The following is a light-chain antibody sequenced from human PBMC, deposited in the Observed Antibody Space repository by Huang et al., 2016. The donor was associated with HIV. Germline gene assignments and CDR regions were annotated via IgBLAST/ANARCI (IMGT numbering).Light chain of an antibody. Sequence: DIQMTQSPCFLSASVGDSVTITCRTTQDIGTYLNWYQQRPGKAPNLLIHGSSTVHRGVPSRFSGGGYGTEFTLTINGLQPEDFAIYYCHQSYTLSSFGQGTRLDIK. CDR3: HQSYTLSS. V-gene: IGKV1-39*01. J-gene: IGKJ5*01. CDR2: GSS. CDR1: QDIGTY.